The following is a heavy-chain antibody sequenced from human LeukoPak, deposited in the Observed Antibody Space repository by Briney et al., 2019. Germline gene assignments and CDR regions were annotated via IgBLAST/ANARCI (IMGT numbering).Heavy chain of an antibody. Sequence: PGGSLRLSCAASGFTFSSYRMYWVRQAPGKGLVWVSRINSDGSSTTYADSVKGRFTISRDNAKNTLYLEMNSLRAEDTAVYYCARGGEMATIYDYFDYWGQGTLVTVSS. CDR3: ARGGEMATIYDYFDY. CDR2: INSDGSST. CDR1: GFTFSSYR. V-gene: IGHV3-74*01. D-gene: IGHD5-24*01. J-gene: IGHJ4*02.